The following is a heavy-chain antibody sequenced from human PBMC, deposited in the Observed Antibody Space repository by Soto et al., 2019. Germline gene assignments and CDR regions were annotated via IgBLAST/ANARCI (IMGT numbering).Heavy chain of an antibody. CDR1: GFTFSSYA. Sequence: QVQLVESGGGVVQPGRSLRLSCAASGFTFSSYAMHWVRQAPGKGLEWVAIISYDGSNKYYADSVKGRFTISRDNSKNTLYLQINILRAEDTAVYYCARDPLWGTAMVLWYFDLWGRGTLVTVSS. CDR3: ARDPLWGTAMVLWYFDL. D-gene: IGHD5-18*01. V-gene: IGHV3-30-3*01. J-gene: IGHJ2*01. CDR2: ISYDGSNK.